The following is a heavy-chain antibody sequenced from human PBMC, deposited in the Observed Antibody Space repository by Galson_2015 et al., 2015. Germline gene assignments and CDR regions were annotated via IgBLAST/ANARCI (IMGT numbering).Heavy chain of an antibody. V-gene: IGHV1-24*01. Sequence: SVKVSCKVSGYTLTELSMHWVRQAPGKGLEWMGGFDPEDGETIYAQKFRGRVTMTEDTSTDTAYMELSSLRSEDAAVYYCATDRSEHIAVASAFDIWGQGTMVTVSS. CDR2: FDPEDGET. D-gene: IGHD6-19*01. CDR3: ATDRSEHIAVASAFDI. CDR1: GYTLTELS. J-gene: IGHJ3*02.